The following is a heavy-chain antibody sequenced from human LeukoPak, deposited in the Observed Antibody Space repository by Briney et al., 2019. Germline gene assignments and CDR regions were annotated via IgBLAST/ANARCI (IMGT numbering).Heavy chain of an antibody. V-gene: IGHV3-66*01. CDR3: AKVVPAATIWFDP. CDR2: IYSGGST. J-gene: IGHJ5*02. Sequence: GGSLRLSCAASGFTVSINYMSWVRQAPGKGLEWVSVIYSGGSTYYADSVKGRFTISRDNSKNTLYLQMSSLRVEDTAVYYCAKVVPAATIWFDPWGQGTLVTVSS. CDR1: GFTVSINY. D-gene: IGHD2-2*01.